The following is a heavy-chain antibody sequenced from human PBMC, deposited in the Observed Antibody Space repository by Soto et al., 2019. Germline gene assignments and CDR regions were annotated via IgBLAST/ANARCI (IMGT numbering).Heavy chain of an antibody. CDR1: GDTLSFYT. Sequence: QVQLVQSGAEVKKPGSSVKVSCKASGDTLSFYTINWVRQAPGLGLEWVGRINPILSMSNYAQKFQGRVTMTADKSTNTAYMELRSLRSEDTAMYYCATSYGSGYRAFDYWGQGALVTVSS. D-gene: IGHD3-10*01. J-gene: IGHJ4*02. CDR3: ATSYGSGYRAFDY. V-gene: IGHV1-69*02. CDR2: INPILSMS.